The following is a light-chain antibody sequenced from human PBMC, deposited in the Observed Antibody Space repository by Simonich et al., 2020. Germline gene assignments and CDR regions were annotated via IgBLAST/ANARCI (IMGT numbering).Light chain of an antibody. CDR1: QSVLYSSNNKNY. CDR2: WAT. V-gene: IGKV4-1*01. Sequence: DIVMTQSPDSLAVSLGERATINCKSSQSVLYSSNNKNYVAWYQQKPGQPPKLLIYWATSRESWVPDRFSGSGSGPDFTLTSSSLQAEDVAVYYCQQYYSTPPWTFGQGTKVEIK. CDR3: QQYYSTPPWT. J-gene: IGKJ1*01.